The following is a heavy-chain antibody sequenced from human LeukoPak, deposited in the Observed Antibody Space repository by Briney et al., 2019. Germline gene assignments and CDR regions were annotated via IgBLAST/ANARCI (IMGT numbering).Heavy chain of an antibody. V-gene: IGHV4-39*01. J-gene: IGHJ4*02. D-gene: IGHD3-9*01. Sequence: SETLSLTCTVSGGSISSSSYYWGWIRQPPGKGLEWIGSMYHTGSTYYNPSLKSRVTISVDTSKNQFSLKLSSVTAADTAVYYCARPNYDILTGYTYYFDYWGQGTLVTVSS. CDR2: MYHTGST. CDR3: ARPNYDILTGYTYYFDY. CDR1: GGSISSSSYY.